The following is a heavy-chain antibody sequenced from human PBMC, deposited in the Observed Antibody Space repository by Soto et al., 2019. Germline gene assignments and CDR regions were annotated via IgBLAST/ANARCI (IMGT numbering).Heavy chain of an antibody. V-gene: IGHV1-18*01. D-gene: IGHD2-21*02. CDR3: ARDRPTVRYYYYGMDV. J-gene: IGHJ6*02. CDR1: GYTFTSYG. CDR2: ISAYNGNT. Sequence: GASVKVSCKASGYTFTSYGISWVRQAPGQGLEWMGWISAYNGNTNYAQKLQGRVTMTTDTSTSTAYMELRSLRSDDTAVYYCARDRPTVRYYYYGMDVWGQGTTVTVSS.